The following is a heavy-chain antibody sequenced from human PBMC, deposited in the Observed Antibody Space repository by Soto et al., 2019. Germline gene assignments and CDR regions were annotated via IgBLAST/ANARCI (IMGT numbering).Heavy chain of an antibody. D-gene: IGHD6-13*01. J-gene: IGHJ4*02. CDR2: ISYDASNK. CDR1: GFTFSTYA. CDR3: ARWVYAFDY. V-gene: IGHV3-30-3*01. Sequence: QVQLVESGGGVVQPGRSLRLSCAASGFTFSTYAMNWVRQAPGKGLEWVAAISYDASNKYYAGSVKGRFTISRDNYKNTLYLQMNSLRTQDTAMYHCARWVYAFDYWGQGTLVTVSS.